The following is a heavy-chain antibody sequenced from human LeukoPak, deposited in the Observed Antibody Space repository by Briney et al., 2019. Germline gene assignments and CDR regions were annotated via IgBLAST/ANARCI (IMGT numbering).Heavy chain of an antibody. J-gene: IGHJ4*02. D-gene: IGHD5-18*01. CDR2: ISVYNGKT. V-gene: IGHV1-18*01. CDR1: GGTFSSYA. CDR3: ARDSERGYSYGY. Sequence: ASVKVSCKASGGTFSSYAISWVRQAPGQGLEWVGWISVYNGKTNYAQKLQGRVTVTTDTSTTTAYMELRSLRSDDTAAYYCARDSERGYSYGYWGQGILVTVSS.